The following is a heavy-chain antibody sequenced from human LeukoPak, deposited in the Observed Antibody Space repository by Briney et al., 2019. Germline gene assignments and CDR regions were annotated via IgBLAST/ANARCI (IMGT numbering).Heavy chain of an antibody. V-gene: IGHV4-59*01. D-gene: IGHD5-18*01. CDR2: IYYTGAT. CDR1: GGSISSYY. J-gene: IGHJ4*02. Sequence: SETLSLTCTVTGGSISSYYWSWIRLPPGEGLEWIGYIYYTGATYYNPSLKSRVTISLDTSKNQFSLKLSSVTAADAAVYYCARAGYSYGTGYYFDYWGQGALVTVSS. CDR3: ARAGYSYGTGYYFDY.